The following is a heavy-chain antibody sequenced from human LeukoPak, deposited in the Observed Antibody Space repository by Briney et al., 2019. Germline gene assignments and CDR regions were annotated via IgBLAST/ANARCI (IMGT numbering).Heavy chain of an antibody. CDR3: TNPYYFAY. D-gene: IGHD3-16*02. Sequence: GGSLRLSCAASGFTFSTYAMSWVRQAPGKGLEWVSTISGSGANTYYADSVRGRFTISRDNSKNMLYLHMNSLYYCAQERAGYTNPYYFAYWGQGPLVTVSS. V-gene: IGHV3-23*01. CDR2: ISGSGANT. CDR1: GFTFSTYA. J-gene: IGHJ4*02.